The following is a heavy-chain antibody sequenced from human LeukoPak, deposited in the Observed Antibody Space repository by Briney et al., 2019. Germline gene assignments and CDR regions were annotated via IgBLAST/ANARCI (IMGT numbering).Heavy chain of an antibody. V-gene: IGHV1-69*10. D-gene: IGHD6-13*01. CDR1: GGTFSSYA. CDR2: IIPILGIA. Sequence: GASVKVSCKASGGTFSSYAISWVRQAPGQGLEWMGRIIPILGIANYAQKFQGRVTITADKSTSTAYMELSSLRSEDTAVYYCAKLGKSGIAARRPSDYWGQGTLVTVSS. J-gene: IGHJ4*02. CDR3: AKLGKSGIAARRPSDY.